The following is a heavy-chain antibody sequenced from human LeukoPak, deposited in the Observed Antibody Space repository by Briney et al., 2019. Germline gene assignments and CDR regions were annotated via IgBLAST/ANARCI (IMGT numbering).Heavy chain of an antibody. CDR2: IKQDGSER. J-gene: IGHJ4*02. CDR1: GFTFSSYW. CDR3: ATGAGCGY. V-gene: IGHV3-7*03. D-gene: IGHD6-19*01. Sequence: GGSLRLSCAASGFTFSSYWMTWVRQAPGKGLEWVANIKQDGSERHYVDSVKGRFTISRDNAKNSLYLQMNTLRDEDTAVYYCATGAGCGYWGQGTLVTVSS.